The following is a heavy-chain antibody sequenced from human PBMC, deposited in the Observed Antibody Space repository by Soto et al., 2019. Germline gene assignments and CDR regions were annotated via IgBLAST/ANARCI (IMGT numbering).Heavy chain of an antibody. J-gene: IGHJ4*02. D-gene: IGHD6-19*01. Sequence: GESLKISCAASGFTFSSYAMSWVRQAPGKGLEWVSAISGSGGSTYYADSVKGRFTISRDNSKNTLYLQMNSLRAEDTAVYYCAKSIAVAGPIGLDYWGQGTLVTVSS. CDR1: GFTFSSYA. CDR2: ISGSGGST. CDR3: AKSIAVAGPIGLDY. V-gene: IGHV3-23*01.